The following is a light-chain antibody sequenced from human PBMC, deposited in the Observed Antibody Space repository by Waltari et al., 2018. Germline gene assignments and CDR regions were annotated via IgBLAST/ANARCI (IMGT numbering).Light chain of an antibody. CDR2: DTS. V-gene: IGLV7-46*01. CDR1: PGAVPRRPR. J-gene: IGLJ3*02. CDR3: LLSYSGARVV. Sequence: QAVVTQEPSVTVSPGGTVTLTCASRPGAVPRRPRPYWFQQKPGQAPRTLIFDTSNKHSWTPARFSGSLLGGKAALTLSGAQPEDEADYYCLLSYSGARVVFGGGTKLTVL.